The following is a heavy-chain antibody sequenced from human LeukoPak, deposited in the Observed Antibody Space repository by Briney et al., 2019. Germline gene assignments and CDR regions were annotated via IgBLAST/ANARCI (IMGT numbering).Heavy chain of an antibody. V-gene: IGHV3-21*01. CDR1: GFTFSSYS. J-gene: IGHJ6*03. CDR2: ISSSSSYI. D-gene: IGHD3-10*01. CDR3: AKVAKLSSITMIRGVRVHQYMDV. Sequence: SGGSLRLSCAASGFTFSSYSMNWVRQAPGKGLEWVSSISSSSSYIYYADSVKGRFTISRDNSKKNMYMQMNRLRGEETGVYYCAKVAKLSSITMIRGVRVHQYMDVWGKGTTVTISS.